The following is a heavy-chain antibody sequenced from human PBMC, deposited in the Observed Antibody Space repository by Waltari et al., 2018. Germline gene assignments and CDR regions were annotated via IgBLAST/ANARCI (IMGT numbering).Heavy chain of an antibody. Sequence: EVQLLESGGGLVQPGGSLRLSCAASGFTFSSYAMSWVRQAPGKGLGWLANIKDDGSEKNYVDSVKGRFTISRDNAKNSLYLQMNSLRAEDTAVYYCARDPHYSNFDYWGQGTLVTVSS. CDR3: ARDPHYSNFDY. V-gene: IGHV3-7*01. D-gene: IGHD4-4*01. CDR1: GFTFSSYA. J-gene: IGHJ4*02. CDR2: IKDDGSEK.